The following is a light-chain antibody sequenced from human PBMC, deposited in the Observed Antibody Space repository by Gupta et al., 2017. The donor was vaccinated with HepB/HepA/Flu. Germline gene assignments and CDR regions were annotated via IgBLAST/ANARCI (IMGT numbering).Light chain of an antibody. CDR3: QQYGSSLRA. CDR2: GAS. J-gene: IGKJ1*01. Sequence: EIVLTQSPGTLSLSPGERATLSCRASQSVINNYLAWYQQKPGQAPRLLMYGASSRATGIPDRFSGSGSGTDFALNISRREPDDFAVYYCQQYGSSLRAFGQGTXVEIK. V-gene: IGKV3-20*01. CDR1: QSVINNY.